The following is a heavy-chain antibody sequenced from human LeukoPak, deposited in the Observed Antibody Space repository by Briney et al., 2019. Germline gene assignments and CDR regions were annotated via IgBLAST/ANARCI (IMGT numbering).Heavy chain of an antibody. D-gene: IGHD3-16*01. CDR2: IKSRTDGETT. J-gene: IGHJ4*02. Sequence: PGGSLRLSCTASGFTFSSVWMTWVRQAPGKGLEWVGRIKSRTDGETTDYAAPVKGRFSISRDDSENTLYLQMNSLNNEDTAVYFCTTVHGAGPVNFDYWGQGSLVTVSS. V-gene: IGHV3-15*01. CDR3: TTVHGAGPVNFDY. CDR1: GFTFSSVW.